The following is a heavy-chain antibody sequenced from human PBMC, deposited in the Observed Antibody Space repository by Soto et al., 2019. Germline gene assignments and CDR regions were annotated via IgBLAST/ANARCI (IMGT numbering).Heavy chain of an antibody. D-gene: IGHD2-2*01. CDR3: AKLVGPAARRSSMDV. J-gene: IGHJ6*02. V-gene: IGHV1-69*06. CDR2: SIPIFGTA. Sequence: QVQLVQSGAEVKKPGSSVKVSCKASGGTFTSYAVSWVRQAPGQGLEWMGVSIPIFGTANYARKFQGRVTITADKSTSTAYMELSSLRSEDTAVYYCAKLVGPAARRSSMDVRGQGTTVTVSS. CDR1: GGTFTSYA.